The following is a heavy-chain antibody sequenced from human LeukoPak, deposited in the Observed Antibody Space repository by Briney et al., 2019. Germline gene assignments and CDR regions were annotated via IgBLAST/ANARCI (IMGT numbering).Heavy chain of an antibody. CDR2: IYTSGST. CDR1: GVSISSYY. Sequence: SETLSLTCTGSGVSISSYYWSWIRQPAGKGLEWIGRIYTSGSTNYNPSLKSRVTMSVDTSKNQFSLKLSSVTAADTAVYYCARGAAAGSRSHFDYWGQGTLVTVSS. D-gene: IGHD6-13*01. V-gene: IGHV4-4*07. J-gene: IGHJ4*02. CDR3: ARGAAAGSRSHFDY.